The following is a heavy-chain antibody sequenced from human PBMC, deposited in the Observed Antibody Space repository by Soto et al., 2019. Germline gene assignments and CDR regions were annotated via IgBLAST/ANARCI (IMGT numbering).Heavy chain of an antibody. CDR2: INAGNGNT. CDR1: GYTFTSYA. D-gene: IGHD6-19*01. V-gene: IGHV1-3*01. J-gene: IGHJ4*02. Sequence: QVQLVQSGAEVKKPGASVKVSCKASGYTFTSYALHWVRQAPGPRLEWMGWINAGNGNTKYSQKLQERVTITRDTSASTADMELSSLRSEDTAEYYCTRDLGGWPEYWGQGTLVTVSS. CDR3: TRDLGGWPEY.